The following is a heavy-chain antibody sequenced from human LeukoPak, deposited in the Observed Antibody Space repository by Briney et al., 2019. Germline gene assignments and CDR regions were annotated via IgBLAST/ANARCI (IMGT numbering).Heavy chain of an antibody. Sequence: ASVKVSCKASGYIFTGYVMHSVRQAPGQGLEWMGWIHTNTGVTRESQKFHGRVTLTRDTSISTAYLELSSLTSDDTAVYYCARDLEGDLGTITDYCGQGSLVSVS. CDR3: ARDLEGDLGTITDY. CDR2: IHTNTGVT. D-gene: IGHD3-10*01. CDR1: GYIFTGYV. V-gene: IGHV1-2*02. J-gene: IGHJ4*02.